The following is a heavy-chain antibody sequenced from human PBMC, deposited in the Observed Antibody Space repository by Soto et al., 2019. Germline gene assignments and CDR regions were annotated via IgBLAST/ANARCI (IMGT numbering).Heavy chain of an antibody. V-gene: IGHV2-5*02. CDR2: IYWDDDK. CDR3: AHRPSAVGTRWFDP. J-gene: IGHJ5*02. Sequence: QITLKESGPTLVKPTQTLTLTCTFSGFSLSTSGVGVGWIRQPPGKAPEWLALIYWDDDKWYSPSLKTRLTTAKDTSRNQVVLVMTNMDPVDTATYYCAHRPSAVGTRWFDPWGPGILVTVSS. D-gene: IGHD6-19*01. CDR1: GFSLSTSGVG.